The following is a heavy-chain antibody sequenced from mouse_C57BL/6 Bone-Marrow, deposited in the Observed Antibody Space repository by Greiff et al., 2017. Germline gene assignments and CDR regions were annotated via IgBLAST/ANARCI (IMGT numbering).Heavy chain of an antibody. Sequence: QVQLQQSGPGLVQPSPSLSITCTVSGFSLTSYCVHWVHQSPGKGLEWLGVIWRGGSTDYNAAFMSRLRITKDNSKGQVFFKMNSLQADDTDIYYGAKEAYYSNPFDYWGQGTTLTVSS. D-gene: IGHD2-5*01. CDR2: IWRGGST. V-gene: IGHV2-5*01. CDR3: AKEAYYSNPFDY. J-gene: IGHJ2*01. CDR1: GFSLTSYC.